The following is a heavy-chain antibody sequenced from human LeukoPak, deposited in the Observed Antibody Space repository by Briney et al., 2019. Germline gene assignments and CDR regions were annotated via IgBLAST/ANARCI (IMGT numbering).Heavy chain of an antibody. J-gene: IGHJ4*02. CDR2: ISTDGTII. V-gene: IGHV3-30*04. CDR3: AKRSVAGKKAFDY. CDR1: GFTFSSYV. Sequence: GGSLRLSCAASGFTFSSYVMHWVRQAPGEGLEWVALISTDGTIISYADSVKGRFTISRDNSKNTLYLQMNSLRAEDTAVYYCAKRSVAGKKAFDYWGQGTLVTVSS. D-gene: IGHD6-13*01.